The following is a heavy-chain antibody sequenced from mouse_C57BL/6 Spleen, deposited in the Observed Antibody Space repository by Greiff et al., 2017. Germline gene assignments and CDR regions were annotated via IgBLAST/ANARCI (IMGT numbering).Heavy chain of an antibody. CDR3: ARGDYSNLYYAMDY. D-gene: IGHD2-5*01. V-gene: IGHV1-64*01. J-gene: IGHJ4*01. Sequence: VQLQQPGAELVKPGASVKLSCKASGYTFTSYWMHWVKQRPGQGLEWIGMIHPNSGSTNYNEKFKSKATLTVDKSSSTAYMQLSSLTYEDSAVYYCARGDYSNLYYAMDYWGQGTSVTVSS. CDR1: GYTFTSYW. CDR2: IHPNSGST.